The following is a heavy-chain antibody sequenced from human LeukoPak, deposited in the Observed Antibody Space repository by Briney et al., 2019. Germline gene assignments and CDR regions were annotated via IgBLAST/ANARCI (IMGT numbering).Heavy chain of an antibody. CDR1: GYTFTSYG. V-gene: IGHV1-18*01. CDR3: ARGGYSSSWYEGRQAFDI. J-gene: IGHJ3*02. Sequence: ASVKVSCKASGYTFTSYGISWVRQAPGQGLEWMGWISAYNGNTNYAQKLQGRVTMTTDTSPSTAYMELRSLRSDDTAVYYCARGGYSSSWYEGRQAFDIWGQGTMVTVSS. CDR2: ISAYNGNT. D-gene: IGHD6-13*01.